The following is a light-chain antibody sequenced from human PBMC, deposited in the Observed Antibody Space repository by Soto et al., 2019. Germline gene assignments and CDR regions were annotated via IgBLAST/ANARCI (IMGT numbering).Light chain of an antibody. Sequence: DIVLTQSPATLSLSPGERATLSCRASQSVSTYLAWYQQKPGQAPRLLIHDTSNRATGIPARFSGSGSGTDFILTMSSLETEDFAVYYCQQRSNWPPTFGGGTKVEIK. CDR1: QSVSTY. V-gene: IGKV3-11*01. CDR3: QQRSNWPPT. J-gene: IGKJ4*01. CDR2: DTS.